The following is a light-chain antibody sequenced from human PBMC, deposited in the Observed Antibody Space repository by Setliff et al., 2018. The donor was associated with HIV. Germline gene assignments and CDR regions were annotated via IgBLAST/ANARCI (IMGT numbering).Light chain of an antibody. CDR3: SSYAITNTLP. CDR1: SSDVGGYSL. J-gene: IGLJ1*01. Sequence: QSVLTQPASMSGSPGQSITISCTGTSSDVGGYSLFSWYQQHPGKAPKLIIYEVTNRASGVSNRFSGSKSGNTASLTLSGLQAEDEADYYCSSYAITNTLPFGTGTKVTV. V-gene: IGLV2-14*03. CDR2: EVT.